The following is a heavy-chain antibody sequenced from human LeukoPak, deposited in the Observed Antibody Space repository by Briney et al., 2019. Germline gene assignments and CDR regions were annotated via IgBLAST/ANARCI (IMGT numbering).Heavy chain of an antibody. CDR2: IIPILGIA. D-gene: IGHD3-3*01. J-gene: IGHJ4*02. CDR1: GGTFSSYA. Sequence: ASVKVSCKASGGTFSSYAISWVRQAPGQGLEWMGRIIPILGIANYAQKFQGRVTITADKSTSTAYMELSSLRSEDTAVYYCAREPTTIFGVVIHQSHSGYFDYWGQGTLVTVSS. V-gene: IGHV1-69*04. CDR3: AREPTTIFGVVIHQSHSGYFDY.